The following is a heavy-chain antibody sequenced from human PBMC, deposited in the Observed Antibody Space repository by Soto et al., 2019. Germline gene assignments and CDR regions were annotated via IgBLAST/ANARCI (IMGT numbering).Heavy chain of an antibody. V-gene: IGHV3-23*01. CDR1: GFTFSSYA. D-gene: IGHD1-1*01. CDR2: ISGSGGST. Sequence: PGGSLRLSCAASGFTFSSYAMSWVRQAPGKGLEWVSAISGSGGSTYYADSVKGRFTISRDNSKNTLYLQMNSLRAEDTAVYYCAKVPQVFWTTLPFDYWGQGTLVTVSS. J-gene: IGHJ4*02. CDR3: AKVPQVFWTTLPFDY.